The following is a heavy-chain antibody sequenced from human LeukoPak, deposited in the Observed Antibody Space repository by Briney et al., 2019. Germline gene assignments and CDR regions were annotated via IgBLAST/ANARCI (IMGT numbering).Heavy chain of an antibody. J-gene: IGHJ4*02. D-gene: IGHD2-15*01. CDR3: ASGKPLHYCSGGSCYSAAFFDY. Sequence: SETLSLTCTGSGDSISSYYWSWIRQPPGKGLDWMGYIYYSWSTNYNPSLKSRITISVDTSKNHFSLKLSSVPAEDTAVSYCASGKPLHYCSGGSCYSAAFFDYWGQGTLVTVSS. CDR2: IYYSWST. CDR1: GDSISSYY. V-gene: IGHV4-59*01.